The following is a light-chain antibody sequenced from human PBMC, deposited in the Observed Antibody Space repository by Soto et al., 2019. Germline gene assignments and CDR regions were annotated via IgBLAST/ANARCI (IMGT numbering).Light chain of an antibody. Sequence: IVLTQSPGTLSLSPGERATLSCRASQSVSSSYLVWYQQRPGQPPRLLIYGTSTRAAGISDRFSGSGSGTDFTLTIYRLESGDSAVYYCQQYGTSALTCGGGLKV. V-gene: IGKV3-20*01. CDR1: QSVSSSY. CDR3: QQYGTSALT. J-gene: IGKJ4*01. CDR2: GTS.